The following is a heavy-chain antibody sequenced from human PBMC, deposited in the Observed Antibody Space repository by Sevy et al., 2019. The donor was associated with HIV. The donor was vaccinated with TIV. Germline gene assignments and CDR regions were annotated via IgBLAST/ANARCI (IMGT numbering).Heavy chain of an antibody. CDR1: GFTFGDYC. J-gene: IGHJ4*02. CDR3: TRWKSAQSIFDY. D-gene: IGHD4-17*01. CDR2: LKSDVYGGTV. Sequence: GGSLRLSCTASGFTFGDYCMSWVRQAPGKGLEWVAFLKSDVYGGTVDHAASVRGRFVISRDDSKTIAFLQMNDLKTEDTGVYYCTRWKSAQSIFDYWGQGALVTVSS. V-gene: IGHV3-49*04.